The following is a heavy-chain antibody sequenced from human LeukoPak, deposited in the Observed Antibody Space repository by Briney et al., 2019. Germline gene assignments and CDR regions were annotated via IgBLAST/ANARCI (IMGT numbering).Heavy chain of an antibody. J-gene: IGHJ4*02. CDR1: GFTFSSSG. V-gene: IGHV3-30*03. D-gene: IGHD4-17*01. CDR2: ISFEGSHK. CDR3: ARGPSYGGYDY. Sequence: GGSLRLSCAASGFTFSSSGMHWVRQAPGKGLEWVAVISFEGSHKYYADSVKGRFTISRDNSKNTLYLQMNSLRIEDTAVYYCARGPSYGGYDYWGQGTLVTVSS.